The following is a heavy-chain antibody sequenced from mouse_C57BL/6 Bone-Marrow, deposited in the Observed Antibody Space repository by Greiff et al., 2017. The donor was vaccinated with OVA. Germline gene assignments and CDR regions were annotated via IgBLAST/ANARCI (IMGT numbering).Heavy chain of an antibody. CDR1: GYTFTSYW. V-gene: IGHV1-61*01. CDR2: IYPSDSET. Sequence: VKLQQPGAELVRPGSSVKLSCKASGYTFTSYWMDWVKQRPGQGLEWIGNIYPSDSETHYNQKFKDKATLTVDKSSSTAYMQLSSLTSEDSAVYYCARREYYAMDYWGQGTSVTVSS. J-gene: IGHJ4*01. CDR3: ARREYYAMDY.